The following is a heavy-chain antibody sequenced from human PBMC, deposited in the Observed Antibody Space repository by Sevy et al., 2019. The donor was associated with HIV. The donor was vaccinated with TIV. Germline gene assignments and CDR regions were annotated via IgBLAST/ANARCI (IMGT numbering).Heavy chain of an antibody. V-gene: IGHV1-24*01. CDR2: FDPEDGET. CDR1: GSTLSKLS. CDR3: AAAREYYEDTSGYLDY. Sequence: ASVQVSCKVSGSTLSKLSMHWVRQAPGKGLGWMGRFDPEDGETIYSQKFQGRVTMTEDTSTDTAYMELSSLRSEDTAVYHCAAAREYYEDTSGYLDYWGQGTLVTVSS. D-gene: IGHD3-22*01. J-gene: IGHJ4*02.